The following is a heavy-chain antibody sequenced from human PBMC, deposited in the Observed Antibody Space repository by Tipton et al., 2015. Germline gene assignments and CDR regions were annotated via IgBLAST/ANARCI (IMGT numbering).Heavy chain of an antibody. CDR1: GGSVSSGSYY. V-gene: IGHV4-61*01. J-gene: IGHJ6*02. CDR2: ISYTETS. D-gene: IGHD5-24*01. CDR3: ARDLEYGMDV. Sequence: TLSLTCTVSGGSVSSGSYYWSWIRQPPGKGLEWIGYISYTETSHYNASLKSRVTISIDTSKNQFSLKLSSVTAADTAVYYCARDLEYGMDVWGQGTTVTVSS.